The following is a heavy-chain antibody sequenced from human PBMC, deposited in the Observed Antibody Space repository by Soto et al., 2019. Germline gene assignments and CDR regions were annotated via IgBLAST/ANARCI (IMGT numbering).Heavy chain of an antibody. Sequence: GSLRLSCAASGITFSNSAMHWVRQAPGKGLEWVAAISYDGSNDHYADSVKGRFTISRDNSKNTLNLQMNSLRPADTAVYYCARDIDYDLLRGGAFDIWGQGTLVTISS. CDR3: ARDIDYDLLRGGAFDI. J-gene: IGHJ3*02. D-gene: IGHD3-9*01. CDR2: ISYDGSND. CDR1: GITFSNSA. V-gene: IGHV3-30-3*01.